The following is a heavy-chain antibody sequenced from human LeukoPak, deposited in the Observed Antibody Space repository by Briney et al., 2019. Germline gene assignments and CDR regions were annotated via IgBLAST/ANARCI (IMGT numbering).Heavy chain of an antibody. D-gene: IGHD7-27*01. CDR3: AAPGTGDPPQFDY. J-gene: IGHJ4*02. CDR2: IVVGSGNT. Sequence: SVKVSCKASGFTFTSSAMQWVRQARGQRLEWIGWIVVGSGNTNYAQKFQERVTITRDMSTSTAYMELSSLRSEDTAVYYCAAPGTGDPPQFDYWGQGTLVTVSS. V-gene: IGHV1-58*02. CDR1: GFTFTSSA.